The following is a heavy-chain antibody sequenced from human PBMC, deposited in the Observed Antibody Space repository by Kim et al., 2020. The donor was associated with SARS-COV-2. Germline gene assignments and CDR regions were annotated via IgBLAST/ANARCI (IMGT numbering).Heavy chain of an antibody. D-gene: IGHD1-26*01. CDR3: ARGSGSYRGALDY. J-gene: IGHJ4*02. V-gene: IGHV1-46*01. Sequence: YAQRFQGRVTMTRDTSTSKVDMGLGSLRSEDTAVYYCARGSGSYRGALDYWGQGTLVTVSS.